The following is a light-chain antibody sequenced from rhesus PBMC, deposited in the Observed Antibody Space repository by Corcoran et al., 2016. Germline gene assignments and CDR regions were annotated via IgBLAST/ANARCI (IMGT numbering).Light chain of an antibody. J-gene: IGKJ2*01. V-gene: IGKV1-74*01. Sequence: DIQMTQSPSSLSASVGDRVTITCRASDNVNNYLNWYQQKPGKAPKILIYKASTLQSGVPSRFRGSGSGTDYTFPISSLQPEDVATYYCQHGYGTPYSFGQGTKVEIQ. CDR1: DNVNNY. CDR2: KAS. CDR3: QHGYGTPYS.